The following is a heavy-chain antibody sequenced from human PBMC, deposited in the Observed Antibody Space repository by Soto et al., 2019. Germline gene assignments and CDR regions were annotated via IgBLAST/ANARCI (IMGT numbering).Heavy chain of an antibody. V-gene: IGHV4-39*02. CDR1: GGSISSSSYY. J-gene: IGHJ4*02. D-gene: IGHD4-17*01. CDR2: IYYSGST. CDR3: ARDVTFGDYPLFDY. Sequence: SETLSLTCTVSGGSISSSSYYWGWIRQPPGKGLEWIGSIYYSGSTYYNPSLKSRVTISVDTSKNQFSLKLSSVTAADTAVYYCARDVTFGDYPLFDYWGQGTLVTVSS.